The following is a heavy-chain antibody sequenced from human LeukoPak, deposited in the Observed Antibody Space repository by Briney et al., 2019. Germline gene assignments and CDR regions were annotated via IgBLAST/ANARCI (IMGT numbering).Heavy chain of an antibody. D-gene: IGHD2-21*01. CDR2: IYYSGST. CDR3: ARETVVVDNGDLGGFDI. CDR1: GDSISSSSYS. V-gene: IGHV4-39*07. Sequence: SETLSLTCTVSGDSISSSSYSWGWIRQPPGKGLEWIGSIYYSGSTYYNPSLKSRVTISIDTSKNQFSLKLTSVTAADTAIYYCARETVVVDNGDLGGFDIWGQGTMVSVSS. J-gene: IGHJ3*02.